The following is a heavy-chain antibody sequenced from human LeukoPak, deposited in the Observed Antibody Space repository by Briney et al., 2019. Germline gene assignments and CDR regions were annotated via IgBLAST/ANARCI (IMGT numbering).Heavy chain of an antibody. Sequence: ASVKVSCKASGYTFTSYDINWVRQAAGQGLEWMGWMNPNSSNTGYAQKFQGRVTMTRNTSISTAYMELSSLRSEDTAVYYCARVLMVRGVFHFDYWGQGILVTVSS. D-gene: IGHD3-10*01. CDR1: GYTFTSYD. CDR3: ARVLMVRGVFHFDY. CDR2: MNPNSSNT. V-gene: IGHV1-8*01. J-gene: IGHJ4*02.